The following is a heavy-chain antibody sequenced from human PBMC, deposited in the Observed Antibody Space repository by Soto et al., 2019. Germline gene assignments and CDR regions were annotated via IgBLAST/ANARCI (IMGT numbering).Heavy chain of an antibody. CDR2: IYYSGST. Sequence: PSETLSLTCTVSGGSISSYYWSWIRQPPGKGLEWIGYIYYSGSTNYNPSLKSRVTISVDTSKNQFSLKLSSVTAADTAVYYCARARGDSYLGAGWFDPWGQGTLVTVSS. CDR1: GGSISSYY. D-gene: IGHD5-18*01. CDR3: ARARGDSYLGAGWFDP. J-gene: IGHJ5*02. V-gene: IGHV4-59*01.